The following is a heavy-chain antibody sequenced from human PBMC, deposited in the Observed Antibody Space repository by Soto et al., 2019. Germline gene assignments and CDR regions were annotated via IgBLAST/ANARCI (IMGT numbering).Heavy chain of an antibody. V-gene: IGHV3-23*01. D-gene: IGHD1-26*01. J-gene: IGHJ3*02. CDR3: TKGPFMVGGFDM. Sequence: GGSLRLSCAASEFTFRSYGMSWVRQAPGKGLEWVSTVSNSGDTTYYADSVKGRFTISRDNPVNMLYLQMNSLRVDDTAVYYCTKGPFMVGGFDMWGQGTMVTVSS. CDR2: VSNSGDTT. CDR1: EFTFRSYG.